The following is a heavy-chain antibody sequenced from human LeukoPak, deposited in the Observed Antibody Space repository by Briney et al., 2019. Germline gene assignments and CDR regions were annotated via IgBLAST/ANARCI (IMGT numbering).Heavy chain of an antibody. V-gene: IGHV3-21*01. CDR3: ARNLYYGSGSYSHHYGMDV. CDR2: ISSSSSYI. J-gene: IGHJ6*02. Sequence: PGGSLRLSCAASGFTFSSYSMNWVRQAPGKGLEWVSSISSSSSYIYYADSVKGRFTISRDNAKNSLYLQMNSLRAEDTAVYYCARNLYYGSGSYSHHYGMDVWGQGTTVTVSS. D-gene: IGHD3-10*01. CDR1: GFTFSSYS.